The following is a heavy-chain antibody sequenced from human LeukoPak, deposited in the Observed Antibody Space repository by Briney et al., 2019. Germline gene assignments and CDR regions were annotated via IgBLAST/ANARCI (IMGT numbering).Heavy chain of an antibody. CDR2: ISGSGGST. D-gene: IGHD6-19*01. CDR1: GFTFSSYA. Sequence: GGSLRLSCAASGFTFSSYAMSWVRQAPGKGLEWVSAISGSGGSTYYADSVKGRFTISGDNSKNTLYLQMKSLRAEDTAVYYCARERNLEIAVAGTIFNYWGQGTLVTVSS. CDR3: ARERNLEIAVAGTIFNY. V-gene: IGHV3-23*01. J-gene: IGHJ4*02.